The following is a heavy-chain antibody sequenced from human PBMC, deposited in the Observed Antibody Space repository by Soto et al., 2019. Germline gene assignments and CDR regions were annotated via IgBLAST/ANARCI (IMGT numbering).Heavy chain of an antibody. D-gene: IGHD3-10*01. CDR1: GYTFTNYG. CDR2: ISAYNGNT. J-gene: IGHJ6*02. V-gene: IGHV1-18*01. Sequence: QVQLVQSGAEVKKPGASVKVSCKASGYTFTNYGISWVRQAPGQGLEWMGWISAYNGNTNYAQKLQGRVTMTTDTSTSTAYMELRSLRSDDTAVYYCARPMVRGVIISGLAYYGMDVWGQGTTVTVSS. CDR3: ARPMVRGVIISGLAYYGMDV.